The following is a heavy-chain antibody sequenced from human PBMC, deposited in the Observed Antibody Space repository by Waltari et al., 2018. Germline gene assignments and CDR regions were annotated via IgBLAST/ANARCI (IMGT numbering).Heavy chain of an antibody. Sequence: QLQESGPGLVKPSGTLSLSCAVSGDSVTTANWWCWVRQSPQRGLEWIGQVLSTGKTNYSPSFASRVTMSLDASNNQFSLKVTSATAADTAVYYCARDRGRGLYLDVWGPGTLVTVSP. CDR3: ARDRGRGLYLDV. V-gene: IGHV4-4*02. CDR2: VLSTGKT. CDR1: GDSVTTANW. D-gene: IGHD2-15*01. J-gene: IGHJ4*02.